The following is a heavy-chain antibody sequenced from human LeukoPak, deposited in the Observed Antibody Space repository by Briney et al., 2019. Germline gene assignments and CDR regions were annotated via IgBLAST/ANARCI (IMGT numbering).Heavy chain of an antibody. CDR2: IYISGST. CDR1: GASINSPY. Sequence: SEALSLTCTVPGASINSPYWSWIRQTPGKGLEWIGRIYISGSTNYNSSLQSRVTMSVDTSKNQFSLKLTSVTAADTAVYYCARALNPLPGTYYFDYWGQGTLVTVSS. D-gene: IGHD2-15*01. V-gene: IGHV4-4*07. J-gene: IGHJ4*02. CDR3: ARALNPLPGTYYFDY.